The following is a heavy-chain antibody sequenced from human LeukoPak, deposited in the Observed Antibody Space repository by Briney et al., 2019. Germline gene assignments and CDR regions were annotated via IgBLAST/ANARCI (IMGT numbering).Heavy chain of an antibody. CDR1: GFTFSNSW. Sequence: GGSLRLSCAASGFTFSNSWMTWVRQAPGKGLEWVANINHDGSEKYYVDSVKGRFTISRDNAKNSLYLQMNSLRAEDTAVYYCARGGGLDIWGQGTMVSVSS. J-gene: IGHJ3*02. CDR3: ARGGGLDI. V-gene: IGHV3-7*05. CDR2: INHDGSEK.